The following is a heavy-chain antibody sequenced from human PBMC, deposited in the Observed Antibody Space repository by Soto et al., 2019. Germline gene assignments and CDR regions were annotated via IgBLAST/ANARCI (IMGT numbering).Heavy chain of an antibody. V-gene: IGHV4-38-2*01. D-gene: IGHD4-17*01. CDR3: ARVWPDTVTNWFDP. J-gene: IGHJ5*02. CDR1: GYSISSGYY. CDR2: IYHSGSA. Sequence: SETLSLTCAVSGYSISSGYYWGWIRQPPGKGLEWIGSIYHSGSAYYNPSLKSRVTISVDTSKNQFSLKLSSVTAADTAVYYCARVWPDTVTNWFDPWGQGTLVTVSS.